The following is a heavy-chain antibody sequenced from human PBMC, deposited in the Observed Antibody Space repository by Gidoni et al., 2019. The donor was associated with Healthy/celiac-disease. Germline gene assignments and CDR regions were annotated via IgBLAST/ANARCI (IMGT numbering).Heavy chain of an antibody. D-gene: IGHD2-2*01. CDR2: ISSSSSYI. CDR1: GFTFSSYS. Sequence: EVQLVESGGGLVKPGGSLRLSCAASGFTFSSYSMNWVRQAPGKGLEWVSSISSSSSYIYYADSVKGRFTISRDNAKNSLYLQMNSLRAEDTAVYYCARDLLCSSTSCYLYYYYYGMDVWGQGTTVTVSS. V-gene: IGHV3-21*01. CDR3: ARDLLCSSTSCYLYYYYYGMDV. J-gene: IGHJ6*02.